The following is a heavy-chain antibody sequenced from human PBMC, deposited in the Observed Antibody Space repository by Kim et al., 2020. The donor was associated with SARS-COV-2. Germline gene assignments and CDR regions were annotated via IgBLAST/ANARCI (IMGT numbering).Heavy chain of an antibody. CDR3: VCCLLPHFDY. D-gene: IGHD3-22*01. V-gene: IGHV3-23*01. CDR2: IYGRTTNT. J-gene: IGHJ4*02. Sequence: GGSLRLSCAASGFTFSNHAMKWVRQAPGKGLEWVSIIYGRTTNTHYAAFVNGLFTISRDNTNTTPLLLINLLRADATATYYCVCCLLPHFDYWGQGTLVT. CDR1: GFTFSNHA.